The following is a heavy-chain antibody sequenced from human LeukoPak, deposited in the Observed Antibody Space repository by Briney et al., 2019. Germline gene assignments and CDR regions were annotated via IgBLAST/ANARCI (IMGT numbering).Heavy chain of an antibody. CDR2: INADDGRT. D-gene: IGHD3-10*01. Sequence: PGGSLRLSCAASGFTFSIYAMSWVRQAPGKGLEWVSAINADDGRTYYSDSVKGRFTISRDNSKNTLSLQMNSLRDEDTAVYYCAKDRRSSGSGSYFLFDYWGQGTLVTVSS. CDR3: AKDRRSSGSGSYFLFDY. CDR1: GFTFSIYA. J-gene: IGHJ4*02. V-gene: IGHV3-23*01.